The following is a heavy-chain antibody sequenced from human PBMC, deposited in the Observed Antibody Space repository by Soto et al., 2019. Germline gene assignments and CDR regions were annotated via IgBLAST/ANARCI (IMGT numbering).Heavy chain of an antibody. CDR1: GYTFTSYG. Sequence: ASVKVSCKASGYTFTSYGISWVRQAPGQGLEWMGWISAYNGNTNYAQKLQGRVTMTTDTSTSTAYMELRSLISDDTAVYYCARDLTSSTTCYSPSVSRGLPYYYYYGIDVWGQGTPGTVS. J-gene: IGHJ6*02. V-gene: IGHV1-18*04. D-gene: IGHD2-2*01. CDR2: ISAYNGNT. CDR3: ARDLTSSTTCYSPSVSRGLPYYYYYGIDV.